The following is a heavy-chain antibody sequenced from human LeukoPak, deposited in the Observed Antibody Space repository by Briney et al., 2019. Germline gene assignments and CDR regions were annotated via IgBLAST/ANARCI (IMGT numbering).Heavy chain of an antibody. J-gene: IGHJ4*02. D-gene: IGHD3-10*01. Sequence: GGSLRLSCAASGFIFSDYWMNWVRQVPGKGLEWVANINEDGSAQDYVDSVRGRFSISRDNAKNSLYLQMNSLRVEDTAIYYCATRQSSMARSHWGQGTLVTVSS. CDR2: INEDGSAQ. CDR1: GFIFSDYW. CDR3: ATRQSSMARSH. V-gene: IGHV3-7*01.